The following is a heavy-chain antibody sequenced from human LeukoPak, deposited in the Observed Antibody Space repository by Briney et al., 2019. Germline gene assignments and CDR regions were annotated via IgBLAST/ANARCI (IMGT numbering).Heavy chain of an antibody. CDR3: ARVLSGSWDWFDP. CDR2: INPDGSTT. D-gene: IGHD3-22*01. V-gene: IGHV3-74*01. CDR1: GFTFSRYW. J-gene: IGHJ5*02. Sequence: PGESLRLSCAASGFTFSRYWIHWVRQAPGKGLEWVSRINPDGSTTTYADSVKGRFTISRDNAKNTVYLQMNSLRAEDTAVYYSARVLSGSWDWFDPWGQGTLVTVSS.